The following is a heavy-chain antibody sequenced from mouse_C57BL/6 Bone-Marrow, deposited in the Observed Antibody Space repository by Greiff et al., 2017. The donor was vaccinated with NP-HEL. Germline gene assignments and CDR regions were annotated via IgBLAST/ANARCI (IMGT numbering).Heavy chain of an antibody. CDR3: ARDEDGGYYFAWFAY. V-gene: IGHV1-62-2*01. D-gene: IGHD2-3*01. J-gene: IGHJ3*01. CDR1: GYTFTEYT. Sequence: QVQLKQSGAELVKPGASVKLSCKASGYTFTEYTIHWVKQRSGQGLEWIGWFYPGSGSIKYNENFKDKATLTADKSSSTVYMELSRLTSEDSAVYFCARDEDGGYYFAWFAYWGQGTLVTVSA. CDR2: FYPGSGSI.